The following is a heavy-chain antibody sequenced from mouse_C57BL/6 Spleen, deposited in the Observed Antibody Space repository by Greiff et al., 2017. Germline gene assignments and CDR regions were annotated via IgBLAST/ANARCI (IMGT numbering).Heavy chain of an antibody. D-gene: IGHD2-14*01. CDR1: GFTFSSYA. Sequence: VHLVESGGGLVKPGGSLKLSCAASGFTFSSYAMSWVRQTPEKRLEWVATISDGGSYTYYPDNVKGRFTISRDNAKNNLYLQMSHLKSEDTAMYYCARDGDDRAMDYWGQGTSVTVSS. J-gene: IGHJ4*01. CDR2: ISDGGSYT. CDR3: ARDGDDRAMDY. V-gene: IGHV5-4*01.